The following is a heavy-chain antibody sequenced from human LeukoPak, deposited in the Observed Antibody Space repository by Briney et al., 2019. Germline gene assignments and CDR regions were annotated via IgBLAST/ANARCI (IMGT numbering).Heavy chain of an antibody. V-gene: IGHV3-66*01. D-gene: IGHD3-16*02. CDR3: ARVKRMITFGGVIVIQGGYFQH. CDR2: IYSGGST. CDR1: GFTVSSNY. Sequence: GGSLRLSCAASGFTVSSNYMSWVRQAPGKGLEWVSVIYSGGSTYYADSVKGRFTISRDNSKNTLYLQMNSLRAEDTAVYYCARVKRMITFGGVIVIQGGYFQHWGQGTLVTVSS. J-gene: IGHJ1*01.